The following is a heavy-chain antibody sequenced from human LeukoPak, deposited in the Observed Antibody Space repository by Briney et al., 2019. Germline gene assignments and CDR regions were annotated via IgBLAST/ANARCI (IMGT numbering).Heavy chain of an antibody. Sequence: GGSLRLSCAASGFTFSDYYMSWIRQAPGKGLEWVSYISSSGSTIYYADSVKGRFTISRDNAKNTLYLQMNSLRADDTAVYYCAKDRQIDYFDYWGQGTLVTVSS. J-gene: IGHJ4*02. V-gene: IGHV3-11*01. CDR3: AKDRQIDYFDY. CDR2: ISSSGSTI. CDR1: GFTFSDYY.